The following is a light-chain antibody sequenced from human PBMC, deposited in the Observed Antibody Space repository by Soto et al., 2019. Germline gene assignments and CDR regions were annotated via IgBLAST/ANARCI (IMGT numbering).Light chain of an antibody. V-gene: IGKV3-20*01. Sequence: EIVLTQSPGTLSLSPGERATLSCSASQSVSTYLAWYQQKPGQAPRLLIYGASSRATGIPDRFSGSGSGRDFTLTISRLEHEDFAVYYCPQYGSSPPAFGGGTKVEIK. CDR3: PQYGSSPPA. CDR2: GAS. J-gene: IGKJ4*01. CDR1: QSVSTY.